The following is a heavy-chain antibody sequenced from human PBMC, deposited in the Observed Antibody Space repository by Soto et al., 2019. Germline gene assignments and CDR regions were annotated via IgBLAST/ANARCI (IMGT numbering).Heavy chain of an antibody. V-gene: IGHV1-69*01. CDR2: IIPIFGTA. J-gene: IGHJ6*02. D-gene: IGHD1-1*01. Sequence: GLEWMGGIIPIFGTANYAQKFQGRVTITADESTSTAYMELSSLRSEDTAVYYCARPERPELGSYYYGMDVWGQGTTVTVSS. CDR3: ARPERPELGSYYYGMDV.